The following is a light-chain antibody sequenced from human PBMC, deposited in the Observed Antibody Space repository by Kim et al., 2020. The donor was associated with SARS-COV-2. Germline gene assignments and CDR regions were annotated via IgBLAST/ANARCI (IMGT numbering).Light chain of an antibody. V-gene: IGKV1-9*01. Sequence: IQLTQSPSSLSASVGDRVTLTCRASQGISTHLAWFQQKPGQVPKLLIYAASTLQSGVPPRFSGSGSGTDFTLTVSSLQPEDFATYYCQQLWNYPITFGQGTRLEIK. J-gene: IGKJ5*01. CDR1: QGISTH. CDR3: QQLWNYPIT. CDR2: AAS.